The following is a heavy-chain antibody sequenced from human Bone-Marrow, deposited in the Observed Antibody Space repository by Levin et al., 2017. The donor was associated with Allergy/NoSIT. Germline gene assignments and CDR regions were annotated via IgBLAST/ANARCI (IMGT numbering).Heavy chain of an antibody. J-gene: IGHJ4*02. CDR1: GGSFSDSY. CDR3: ARVRVGGYSAYGKFDY. Sequence: SQTLSLTCAAYGGSFSDSYWTWIRQTPGKGLEWIGEIHHSGSINHNPSLKSRVTISVDTSKNQFSLKLSSVTAADTGIYYCARVRVGGYSAYGKFDYWGQGTLVTVSS. CDR2: IHHSGSI. D-gene: IGHD5-12*01. V-gene: IGHV4-34*01.